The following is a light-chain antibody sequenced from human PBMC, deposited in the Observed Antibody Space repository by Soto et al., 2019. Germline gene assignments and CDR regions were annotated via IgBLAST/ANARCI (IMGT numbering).Light chain of an antibody. V-gene: IGKV3-20*01. CDR2: GTS. CDR3: QQYGSWT. CDR1: QTISSNN. J-gene: IGKJ1*01. Sequence: EIVLTQSPGTLSVSPGERATLSCRASQTISSNNLAWYQQKPGQAPSLLIYGTSSRATGIPDRFSGSGSGTDFTLTINRLEPEDSAIYYCQQYGSWTFGQGTKVEIK.